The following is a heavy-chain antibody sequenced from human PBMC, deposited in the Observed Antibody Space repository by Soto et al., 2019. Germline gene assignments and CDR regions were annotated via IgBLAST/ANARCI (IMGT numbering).Heavy chain of an antibody. CDR3: ARSITMVLGVESYYFDY. CDR1: GGTFSSYA. V-gene: IGHV1-69*01. J-gene: IGHJ4*02. Sequence: QVQLVQSGAEVKKPGSSVKVSCKASGGTFSSYAISWVRQAPGQGLEWMGGIIPIFGTANYAQKFQGRVTITADESTSTAYMELSSLRSEDTAVYYCARSITMVLGVESYYFDYWGQGTLVTVSS. CDR2: IIPIFGTA. D-gene: IGHD3-10*01.